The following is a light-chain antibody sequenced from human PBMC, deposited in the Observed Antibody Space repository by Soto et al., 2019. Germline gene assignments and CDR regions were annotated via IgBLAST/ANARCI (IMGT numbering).Light chain of an antibody. Sequence: EIQITPCRSTQSGSLGDRVTSAYRASQTISSWLAWYQQKPGKAPKLLIYKASTLKSGVPSRFSVSGSGTECTLTISCLQADDFATYYCQQYIAYPYTFGQGTKVDI. V-gene: IGKV1-5*03. CDR2: KAS. CDR3: QQYIAYPYT. J-gene: IGKJ2*01. CDR1: QTISSW.